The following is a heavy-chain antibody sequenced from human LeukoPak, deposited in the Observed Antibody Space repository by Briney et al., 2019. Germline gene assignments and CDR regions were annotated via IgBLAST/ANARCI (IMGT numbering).Heavy chain of an antibody. Sequence: GGSLRLSCAASGFSFSNYGIHWVRQAPGQGLEWVAFIRYDGSNKYYADSVRGRFTMSRDNSKNTLYLQMNSLRAEDTAVYYCAKDMYYYGSGSPWYYYYYMDVWGKGTTVTISS. J-gene: IGHJ6*03. CDR1: GFSFSNYG. CDR2: IRYDGSNK. CDR3: AKDMYYYGSGSPWYYYYYMDV. D-gene: IGHD3-10*01. V-gene: IGHV3-30*02.